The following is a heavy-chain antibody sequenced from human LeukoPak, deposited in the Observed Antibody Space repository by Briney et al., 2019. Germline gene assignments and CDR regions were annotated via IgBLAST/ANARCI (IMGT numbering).Heavy chain of an antibody. J-gene: IGHJ4*02. D-gene: IGHD1-26*01. CDR3: ARGREAVNY. CDR1: GGSISSYY. Sequence: SKTLSLTCTVYGGSISSYYWSWIRQPPGKGLECIGYIYYSGSTNYNPSLKSRVTISVDTSKNQFSLKLSSVTAADTAVYYCARGREAVNYWGQGTLVTVSS. V-gene: IGHV4-59*01. CDR2: IYYSGST.